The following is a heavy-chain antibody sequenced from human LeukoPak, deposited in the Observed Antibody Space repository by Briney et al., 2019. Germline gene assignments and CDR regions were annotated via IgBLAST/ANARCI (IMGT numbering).Heavy chain of an antibody. J-gene: IGHJ3*02. Sequence: ASVKVSCKASGYTFTSYAMHWVRQAPGQRLEWMGWINAGNGNTKYSQKFQGRVTITRDTSASTAYMELSSLRSEDTAVYYCASGMSEADAFDIWGQGTMVTVSS. CDR3: ASGMSEADAFDI. CDR1: GYTFTSYA. D-gene: IGHD1-14*01. CDR2: INAGNGNT. V-gene: IGHV1-3*01.